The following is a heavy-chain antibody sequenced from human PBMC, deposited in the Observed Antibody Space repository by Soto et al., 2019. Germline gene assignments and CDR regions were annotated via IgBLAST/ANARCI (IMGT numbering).Heavy chain of an antibody. CDR3: AKYRRTDAEGYTFDY. CDR1: GDSISGYY. J-gene: IGHJ4*02. Sequence: QVQLQESGPRLVKPSETLSLTCTVSGDSISGYYWSWIRQPPGKGLQWIGYIYYSGNTNYNPSLKGRFTMSVDTSKNQFSLQVSSVTAADTAVYFCAKYRRTDAEGYTFDYWGQGALVTVSS. CDR2: IYYSGNT. D-gene: IGHD2-15*01. V-gene: IGHV4-59*01.